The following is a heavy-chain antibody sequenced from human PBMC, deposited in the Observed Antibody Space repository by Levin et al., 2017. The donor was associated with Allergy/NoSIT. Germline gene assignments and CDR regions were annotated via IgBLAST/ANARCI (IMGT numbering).Heavy chain of an antibody. Sequence: GGSLRLSCAASGFTFSNYAMSWVRQAPGKGLEWVSAISGDGGSTEYADSVKGRFTISRDNSKNTLYLQMNSLRAEDTAVYYCAKCSDTCYANWFDPWGQGTLVTVSS. CDR3: AKCSDTCYANWFDP. V-gene: IGHV3-23*01. D-gene: IGHD2-2*01. CDR2: ISGDGGST. CDR1: GFTFSNYA. J-gene: IGHJ5*02.